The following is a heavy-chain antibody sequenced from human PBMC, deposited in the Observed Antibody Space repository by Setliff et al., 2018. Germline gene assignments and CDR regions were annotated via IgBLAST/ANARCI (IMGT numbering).Heavy chain of an antibody. Sequence: ASVKVSCKASEYTFTGYAINWVRQAPGQGLEYLGWINTNTGNPTYVQGSTGRFVFSLDTSVSTAYLQISSLKAEDTAVYYCARGVYEYSYGYRGHYYYYMDVWGKGATVTVSS. CDR1: EYTFTGYA. CDR2: INTNTGNP. J-gene: IGHJ6*03. D-gene: IGHD3-16*01. V-gene: IGHV7-4-1*02. CDR3: ARGVYEYSYGYRGHYYYYMDV.